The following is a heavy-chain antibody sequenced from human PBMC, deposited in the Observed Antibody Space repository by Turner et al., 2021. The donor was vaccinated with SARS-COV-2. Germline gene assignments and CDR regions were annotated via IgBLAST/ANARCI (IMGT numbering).Heavy chain of an antibody. V-gene: IGHV3-48*03. CDR3: VTKKFGTTYFQS. Sequence: EVHLVESGGGLVQPGGSVRLSCAASGLTFSNYDMNWVRQAPGKGLECVSYISPTGTTIYYADSVKGRFTISRDNAKNSLYLQMDSLRADDTALYYCVTKKFGTTYFQSWGQGTLVTVSS. D-gene: IGHD1-1*01. J-gene: IGHJ4*02. CDR1: GLTFSNYD. CDR2: ISPTGTTI.